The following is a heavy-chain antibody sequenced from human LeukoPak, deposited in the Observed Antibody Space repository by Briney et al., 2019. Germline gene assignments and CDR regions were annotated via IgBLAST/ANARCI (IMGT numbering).Heavy chain of an antibody. CDR3: AGVSGGGNHRYAFDI. V-gene: IGHV4-4*07. J-gene: IGHJ3*02. CDR2: IYTSGST. CDR1: GGSISSYY. Sequence: SETLSLTCTVSGGSISSYYWSWIRQPAGKGLEWIGRIYTSGSTNYNPSLKSRVTMSVDTSKNQFSLKLSSVTAADTAVYYCAGVSGGGNHRYAFDIWGQGTMVTVSS. D-gene: IGHD3-16*01.